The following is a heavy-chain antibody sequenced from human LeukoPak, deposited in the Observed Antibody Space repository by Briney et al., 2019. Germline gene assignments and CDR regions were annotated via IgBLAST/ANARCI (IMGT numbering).Heavy chain of an antibody. CDR3: ARTMEGYCSGGSCYQYSYYMDV. CDR1: GGSISSSSYY. Sequence: PSETLSLTCTVSGGSISSSSYYWSWIRQPPGKGLEWIGYIYYSGSTNYNPSLKSRVTISVDTSKNQFSLKLTSVTAADTAVYYCARTMEGYCSGGSCYQYSYYMDVWGKGTTVTVSS. CDR2: IYYSGST. J-gene: IGHJ6*03. V-gene: IGHV4-61*01. D-gene: IGHD2-15*01.